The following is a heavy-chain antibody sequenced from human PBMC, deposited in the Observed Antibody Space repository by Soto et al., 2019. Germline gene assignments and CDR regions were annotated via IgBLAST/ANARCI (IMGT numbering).Heavy chain of an antibody. Sequence: PGGSLRLSCAASGFTFSSYTMSWVRQAPGKGLEWVSTISGSGSSTYSADSVKGRFTISRDNSKNTLYLQMNSLRAEDTAVYYCVKGEYYYDSSGYYPFDYWGQGTLVTVSS. CDR1: GFTFSSYT. D-gene: IGHD3-22*01. CDR2: ISGSGSST. V-gene: IGHV3-23*01. CDR3: VKGEYYYDSSGYYPFDY. J-gene: IGHJ4*02.